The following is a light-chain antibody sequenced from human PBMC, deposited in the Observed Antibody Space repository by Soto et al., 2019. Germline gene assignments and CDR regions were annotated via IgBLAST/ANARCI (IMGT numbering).Light chain of an antibody. CDR1: QSVTSN. V-gene: IGKV3-15*01. Sequence: EIVMTQSPATLSVSPGERATLSCRASQSVTSNLAWYQQKPGQAPRLLIYGESTRATGIPRRFSGSGSGTASTLTISSLQSEDFEISYCQHYNNWPRTFGQGTKVEIK. CDR2: GES. CDR3: QHYNNWPRT. J-gene: IGKJ1*01.